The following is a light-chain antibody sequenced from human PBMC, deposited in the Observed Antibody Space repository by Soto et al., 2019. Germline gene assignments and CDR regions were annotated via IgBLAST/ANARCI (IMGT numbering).Light chain of an antibody. Sequence: QSVLTQPASVSGSPGQSITISCTGTGSDVGGYNYVSWYQQHPGKAPKLMIYEVSNRPSGVSNRFSGSKSGNTASLTISGLQAEDEADYYCSSYTSYSTPVFGTGTKVTVL. V-gene: IGLV2-14*01. CDR3: SSYTSYSTPV. CDR2: EVS. CDR1: GSDVGGYNY. J-gene: IGLJ1*01.